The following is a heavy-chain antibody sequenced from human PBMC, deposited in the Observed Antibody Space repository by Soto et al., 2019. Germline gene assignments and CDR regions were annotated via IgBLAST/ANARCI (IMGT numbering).Heavy chain of an antibody. J-gene: IGHJ4*02. Sequence: NPSETLSLTCLVSGDSVSGASYYWTWIRQSPGKGPESIGYIYYSGSTPYNPSLKSRVTISIDTAKNQFSLILTSVTPADTAVYYCARDIRGYSRAFAFWGQGTRVTVSS. CDR1: GDSVSGASYY. CDR2: IYYSGST. D-gene: IGHD5-12*01. CDR3: ARDIRGYSRAFAF. V-gene: IGHV4-61*01.